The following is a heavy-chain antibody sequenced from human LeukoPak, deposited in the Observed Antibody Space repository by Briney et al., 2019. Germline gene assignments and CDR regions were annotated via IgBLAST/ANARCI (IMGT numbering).Heavy chain of an antibody. Sequence: SETLSLTCAVYGGSFSGYYWSWIRQPPGKGLEWIGEINNSGSTNYNPSLKSRVTISVDTSKNQFSLKLSSVTAADTAVYYCARLRAVTRSSSWLQVRRRFDYWGQGTLVTVSS. CDR2: INNSGST. D-gene: IGHD6-13*01. CDR1: GGSFSGYY. V-gene: IGHV4-34*01. CDR3: ARLRAVTRSSSWLQVRRRFDY. J-gene: IGHJ4*02.